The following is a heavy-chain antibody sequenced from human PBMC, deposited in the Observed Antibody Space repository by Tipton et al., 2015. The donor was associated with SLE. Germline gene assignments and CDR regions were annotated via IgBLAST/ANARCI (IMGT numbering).Heavy chain of an antibody. J-gene: IGHJ2*01. D-gene: IGHD6-19*01. CDR1: GGSISSGSYY. Sequence: TLSLTCTVSGGSISSGSYYWSWIRQPAGKGLEWIGYIYTSGSTNYNPSLKSRVTISVDTSKNQFSLKLSSVTAADTAVYYCARPGIAVAGGGWYFDLWGRGTLVTVSS. CDR2: IYTSGST. V-gene: IGHV4-61*09. CDR3: ARPGIAVAGGGWYFDL.